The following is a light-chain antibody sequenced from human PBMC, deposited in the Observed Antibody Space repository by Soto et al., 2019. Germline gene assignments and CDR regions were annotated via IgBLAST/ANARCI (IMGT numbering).Light chain of an antibody. CDR1: QIINTW. Sequence: DIQMTQSPSSLSASVGDRVTITCRASQIINTWLAWYQLKPGKAPKLLIYRASNFRSGVPSRFNDRGSRKEFTLTISSLQREDFSSYYCQQDETYPGTFAPGTKVDL. CDR2: RAS. V-gene: IGKV1-5*03. J-gene: IGKJ3*01. CDR3: QQDETYPGT.